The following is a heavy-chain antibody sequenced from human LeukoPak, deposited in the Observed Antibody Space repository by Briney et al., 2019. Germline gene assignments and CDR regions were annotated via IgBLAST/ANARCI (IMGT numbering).Heavy chain of an antibody. CDR2: IYYSGST. V-gene: IGHV4-59*01. CDR3: ARGPYSSSWYYFDD. J-gene: IGHJ4*02. D-gene: IGHD6-13*01. CDR1: GGSISRYY. Sequence: SETLSLTCAVSGGSISRYYWSWIRQPPGKGLEWIGYIYYSGSTNYNPSLKSRVTISVDTSKNQFSLKLSSVTAADTAVYYCARGPYSSSWYYFDDWGQGTLVTVSS.